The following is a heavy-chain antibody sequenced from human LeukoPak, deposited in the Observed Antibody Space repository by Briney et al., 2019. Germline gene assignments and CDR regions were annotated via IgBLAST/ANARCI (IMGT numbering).Heavy chain of an antibody. V-gene: IGHV4-30-2*01. Sequence: SETLSLTCAVSGGSISSGGHSWSWIRQPPGKGLEWIGYIYHSGSTYYNPSLKSRVTISVDRSKNQFSLKLSSVTAADTAVYYCARVYWNYIDYWGQGTLVTVSS. CDR1: GGSISSGGHS. CDR3: ARVYWNYIDY. D-gene: IGHD2-8*02. J-gene: IGHJ4*02. CDR2: IYHSGST.